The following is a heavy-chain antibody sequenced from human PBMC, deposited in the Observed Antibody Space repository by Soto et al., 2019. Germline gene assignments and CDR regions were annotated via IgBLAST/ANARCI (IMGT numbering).Heavy chain of an antibody. CDR3: ARASLDYYDSSGPLDY. J-gene: IGHJ4*02. CDR1: GGSISSGGYY. V-gene: IGHV4-31*03. Sequence: SETLSLTCTVSGGSISSGGYYWSWIRQHPGKGLEWIGYIYYSGSTYYNPSLKSRVTISVDTSKNQFSLKLSSVTAADTAVYYCARASLDYYDSSGPLDYWGQGTLVTVSS. D-gene: IGHD3-22*01. CDR2: IYYSGST.